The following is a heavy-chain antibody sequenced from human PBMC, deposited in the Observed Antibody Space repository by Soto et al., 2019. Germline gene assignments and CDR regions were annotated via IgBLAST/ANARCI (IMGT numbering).Heavy chain of an antibody. CDR3: ARQNRGSSWSGFDY. J-gene: IGHJ4*02. D-gene: IGHD6-13*01. V-gene: IGHV3-21*01. CDR1: GFTFSSYS. Sequence: EVQLVESGGGLVKPGVSLRLSCAASGFTFSSYSMNWVRQAPGKGLEWVSSISSSSSYIYYADSVKGRFTISRDNAKNSLYLQMNSLRAEDTAVYYCARQNRGSSWSGFDYWGQGTLVTVSS. CDR2: ISSSSSYI.